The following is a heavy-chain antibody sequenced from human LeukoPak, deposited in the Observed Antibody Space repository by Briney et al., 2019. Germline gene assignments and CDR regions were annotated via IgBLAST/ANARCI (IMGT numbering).Heavy chain of an antibody. V-gene: IGHV3-7*03. J-gene: IGHJ4*02. CDR2: IKEDGTET. Sequence: GGSLRLSCAASGFMFSSNWMSWVRLAPGKGLEWVANIKEDGTETYYVDSVKGRFTISRDNAKDTLYLQMNSLRAEDTAVYYCAKRARGVIISDIDYWGQGTLVTVSS. D-gene: IGHD3-10*01. CDR1: GFMFSSNW. CDR3: AKRARGVIISDIDY.